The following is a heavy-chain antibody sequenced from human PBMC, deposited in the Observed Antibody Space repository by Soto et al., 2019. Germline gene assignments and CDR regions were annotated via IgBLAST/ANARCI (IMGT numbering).Heavy chain of an antibody. V-gene: IGHV1-69*01. J-gene: IGHJ5*02. CDR1: GGTFSSYA. D-gene: IGHD6-6*01. CDR2: IIPIFGTA. CDR3: ASQIAARPHWFDP. Sequence: QVQLVQSGAEVKKPGSSVKVSCKASGGTFSSYAISWVRQAPGQGLEWMGGIIPIFGTANYAQKFQGRVTITAEEYTSTAYMELSSLRSEDTAVYYCASQIAARPHWFDPWGQGTLVTVSS.